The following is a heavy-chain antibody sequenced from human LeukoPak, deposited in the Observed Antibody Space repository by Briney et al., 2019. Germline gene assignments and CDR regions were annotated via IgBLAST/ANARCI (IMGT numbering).Heavy chain of an antibody. Sequence: PSETLSLTCTVSGGSISSSIFHWGCIRQPPGKGLEWIGSIFYSGSTYYNPSLKSRVTISVDTSKNQFSLKLSSVTASDTAVYYCARSFGGNSVNWYFDLWGRGTLVTVSS. CDR3: ARSFGGNSVNWYFDL. J-gene: IGHJ2*01. V-gene: IGHV4-39*01. CDR2: IFYSGST. D-gene: IGHD4-23*01. CDR1: GGSISSSIFH.